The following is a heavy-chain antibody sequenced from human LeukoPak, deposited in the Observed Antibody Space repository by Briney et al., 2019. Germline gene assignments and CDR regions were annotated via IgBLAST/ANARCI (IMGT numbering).Heavy chain of an antibody. CDR2: INSDGSST. CDR1: GFTFSSYW. V-gene: IGHV3-74*01. J-gene: IGHJ4*02. Sequence: GGSLRLSCAASGFTFSSYWMHWVRRAPGKGLVWVSRINSDGSSTSYADSVKGRFTISRDNAKNTLYLQMNSLRAEDTAVYYCAREAHGLFTRVNSGGDYWGQGTLVTVSS. CDR3: AREAHGLFTRVNSGGDY. D-gene: IGHD2-2*01.